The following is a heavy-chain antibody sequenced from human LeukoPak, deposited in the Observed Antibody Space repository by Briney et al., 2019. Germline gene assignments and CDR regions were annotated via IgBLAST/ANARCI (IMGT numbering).Heavy chain of an antibody. CDR2: MSQSGST. J-gene: IGHJ4*02. CDR1: GGSISSGGYY. D-gene: IGHD3-3*01. CDR3: ARDWSGPYYFDY. Sequence: SETLSLTCTVSGGSISSGGYYWTWIRQPPGKGLEWIGYMSQSGSTYYNPSLRSRVTVSVDTSKSQFSLKLTSVTAADTAVYYCARDWSGPYYFDYWGQGTLVTVSS. V-gene: IGHV4-31*03.